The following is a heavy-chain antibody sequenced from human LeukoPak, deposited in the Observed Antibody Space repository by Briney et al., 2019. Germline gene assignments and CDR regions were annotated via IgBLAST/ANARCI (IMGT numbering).Heavy chain of an antibody. CDR1: GGSISSGSYY. V-gene: IGHV4-61*01. D-gene: IGHD3-22*01. CDR2: IYYSGST. Sequence: PSETLSLTCTVSGGSISSGSYYWSWIRQPPGKGLEWIGYIYYSGSTNYNPSLKSRVTISVDTSKNQFSLKLSSVTAADTAVYYCARSSYDSSGYYFDYWGQGTLVTVSS. CDR3: ARSSYDSSGYYFDY. J-gene: IGHJ4*02.